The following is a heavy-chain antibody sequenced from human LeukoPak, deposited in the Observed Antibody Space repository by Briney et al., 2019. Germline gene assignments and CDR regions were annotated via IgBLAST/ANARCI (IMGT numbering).Heavy chain of an antibody. Sequence: GGSLRLSCAPSGFTFSSYSMNGVRQAPGKGLEWVSSLFSSSTYKYYADSVKGRFTISRDNAKSSLYLQMNTLRAEDTAVYYCARAGQVITMIVVLDAFDIWGQGTMVTVSS. J-gene: IGHJ3*02. CDR1: GFTFSSYS. CDR2: LFSSSTYK. V-gene: IGHV3-21*01. D-gene: IGHD3-22*01. CDR3: ARAGQVITMIVVLDAFDI.